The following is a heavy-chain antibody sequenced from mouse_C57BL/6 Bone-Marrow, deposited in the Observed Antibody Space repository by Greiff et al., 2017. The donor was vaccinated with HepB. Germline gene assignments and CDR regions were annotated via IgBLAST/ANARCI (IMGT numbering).Heavy chain of an antibody. V-gene: IGHV5-6*01. Sequence: VQVVEYGGDLVKPGGSLKLSCAASGFTFSSYGMSWVRQTPDKRLEWVATISSGGSYTYYPDSVKAHFTISKDNAKNTLCLQMGSLKSEDTAMYYCARKRGFDVWGTGTTVTVSS. CDR2: ISSGGSYT. CDR3: ARKRGFDV. J-gene: IGHJ1*03. CDR1: GFTFSSYG.